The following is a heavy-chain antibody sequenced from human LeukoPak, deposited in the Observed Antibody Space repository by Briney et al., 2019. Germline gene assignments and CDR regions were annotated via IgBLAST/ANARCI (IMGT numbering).Heavy chain of an antibody. J-gene: IGHJ3*02. Sequence: GGSLRLSCAVSKFSFSVYTMHWVRQAPGKGLEWVALISSYGSNKYYAESVKGRFTISRDDSKNTVYLQMNSLRAEDTAVYYCAKEISSSSSWYGDDAFDTWGQGTMVIVSS. CDR3: AKEISSSSSWYGDDAFDT. V-gene: IGHV3-30-3*01. D-gene: IGHD6-13*01. CDR1: KFSFSVYT. CDR2: ISSYGSNK.